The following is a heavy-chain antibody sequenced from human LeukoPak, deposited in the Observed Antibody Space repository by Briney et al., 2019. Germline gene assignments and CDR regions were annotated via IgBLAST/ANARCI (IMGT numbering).Heavy chain of an antibody. J-gene: IGHJ4*02. CDR2: INPNSGGT. V-gene: IGHV1-2*02. D-gene: IGHD1-26*01. Sequence: ASVKVSCKASGYTFTGYYMHWVRQAPGQGLEWMGWINPNSGGTNYAQKFQGRVTMTRDTSISTAYMELSRLRSDDTAVYYCARGIVVGATEIDYWGQGTLVTVSS. CDR1: GYTFTGYY. CDR3: ARGIVVGATEIDY.